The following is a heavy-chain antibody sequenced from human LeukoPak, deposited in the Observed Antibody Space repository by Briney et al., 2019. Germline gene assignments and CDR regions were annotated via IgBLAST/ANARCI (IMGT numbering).Heavy chain of an antibody. Sequence: ASVKVSCKASGYTFTNNGISWVRQAPGQGLEWMGWVSAYNGITNYAHQLQGRVTMTTDTSTSTVYMELGSLRSDDTAVYYCASHGINYYGMDVWGQGTTVTVSS. CDR3: ASHGINYYGMDV. CDR2: VSAYNGIT. CDR1: GYTFTNNG. V-gene: IGHV1-18*01. J-gene: IGHJ6*02. D-gene: IGHD2-15*01.